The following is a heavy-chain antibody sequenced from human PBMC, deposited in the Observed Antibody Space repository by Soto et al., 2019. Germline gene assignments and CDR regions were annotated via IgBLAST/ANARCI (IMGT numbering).Heavy chain of an antibody. Sequence: AAVQVSCKASGGTFSSYAISWVRQAPGQGLEWMGGIIPIFGTANYAQKFQGRVTITADESTSTAYMELSSLRSEDTAVYYCARVVLRAVDDYDSSGYYDYRG. V-gene: IGHV1-69*13. CDR3: ARVVLRAVDDYDSSGYYDY. D-gene: IGHD3-22*01. CDR2: IIPIFGTA. CDR1: GGTFSSYA. J-gene: IGHJ4*01.